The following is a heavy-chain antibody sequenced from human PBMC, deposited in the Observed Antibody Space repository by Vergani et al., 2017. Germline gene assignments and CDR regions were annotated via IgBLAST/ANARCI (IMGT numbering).Heavy chain of an antibody. D-gene: IGHD5-24*01. CDR2: IKQDGSED. V-gene: IGHV3-7*01. Sequence: EVHLEESGGGLVQPGGSLRLSCAASGFTFGDYYMAWIRLAPGKGLDWVASIKQDGSEDYYVDSVKGRFTITRDNAKKFIYLQMNSLRADDTAVYYCVRGGLATIYNWFDPWGQGTRVTVSS. CDR3: VRGGLATIYNWFDP. CDR1: GFTFGDYY. J-gene: IGHJ5*01.